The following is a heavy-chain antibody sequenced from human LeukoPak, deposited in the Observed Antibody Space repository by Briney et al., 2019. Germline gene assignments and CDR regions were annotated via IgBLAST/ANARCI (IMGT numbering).Heavy chain of an antibody. CDR1: GYTFTSYA. Sequence: ASVKVSCKASGYTFTSYAMHWVRQAPGQRLEWMGWINAGNGNTKYSQKFQGRVTITRDTSASTAYMELSCLRSEDTAVYYCARRYYDSSGYYYYYYGMDVWGQGTTVTVSS. CDR3: ARRYYDSSGYYYYYYGMDV. J-gene: IGHJ6*02. D-gene: IGHD3-22*01. CDR2: INAGNGNT. V-gene: IGHV1-3*01.